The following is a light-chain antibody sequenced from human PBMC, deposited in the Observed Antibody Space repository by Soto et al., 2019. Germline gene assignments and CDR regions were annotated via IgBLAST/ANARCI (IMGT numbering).Light chain of an antibody. V-gene: IGLV2-14*02. Sequence: QSALTQPASVSGSPGQSITISCAGSGGDVGNYDLLSWYQQIPGKAPKLMIYEVNNRPSGVSNRFSGSKSGNTASLTISGLQPEDEADYYCLSYTSANTRVFGGGTKLTVL. CDR2: EVN. J-gene: IGLJ3*02. CDR3: LSYTSANTRV. CDR1: GGDVGNYDL.